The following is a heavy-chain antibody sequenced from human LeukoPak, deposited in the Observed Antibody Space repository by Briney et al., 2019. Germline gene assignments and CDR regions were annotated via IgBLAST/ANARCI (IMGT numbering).Heavy chain of an antibody. Sequence: GGSLRLSCAASGFTFSDYYVSWIRQAPGKGLEWVSDISSSGIIISYADSVKGRFTISRDNAKNSLFLQMNSLGAEDTAVYYCARGGNYYAFDYWGQGTLVTVSS. CDR3: ARGGNYYAFDY. CDR2: ISSSGIII. CDR1: GFTFSDYY. D-gene: IGHD1-26*01. J-gene: IGHJ4*02. V-gene: IGHV3-11*01.